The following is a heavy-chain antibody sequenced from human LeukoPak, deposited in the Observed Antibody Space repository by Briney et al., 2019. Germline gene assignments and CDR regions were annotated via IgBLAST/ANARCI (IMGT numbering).Heavy chain of an antibody. J-gene: IGHJ5*02. Sequence: SETLSLTCTVSGGSISCGDYYWSWIRQPPGKGLKWIGYIFYSGNTYYNPSLKSRVPISVDTSKNRFSLRLSSVTAADTAVYYCARVNGYYDFWSGYYTSPGSWFDPWGQGTLVTVSS. CDR3: ARVNGYYDFWSGYYTSPGSWFDP. CDR2: IFYSGNT. D-gene: IGHD3-3*01. V-gene: IGHV4-30-4*01. CDR1: GGSISCGDYY.